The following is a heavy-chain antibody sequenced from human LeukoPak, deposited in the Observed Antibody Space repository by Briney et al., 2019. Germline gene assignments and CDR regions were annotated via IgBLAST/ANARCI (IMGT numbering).Heavy chain of an antibody. CDR2: IEPKSGVT. J-gene: IGHJ4*02. CDR1: GYTFSAKF. D-gene: IGHD3-22*01. CDR3: ALENYYDSGGFSKAFDY. Sequence: ASVKVSCQASGYTFSAKFLHCLRQAPGQGLEWMGGIEPKSGVTVYGQKFRGRVTVTRDTSVSTAYMEVSRLSSDDTALYYCALENYYDSGGFSKAFDYWGQGTLVTVSS. V-gene: IGHV1-2*02.